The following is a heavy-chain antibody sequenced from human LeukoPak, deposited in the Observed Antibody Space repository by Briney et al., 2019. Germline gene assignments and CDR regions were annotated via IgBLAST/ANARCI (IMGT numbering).Heavy chain of an antibody. CDR2: MNHSGST. J-gene: IGHJ5*02. Sequence: PSETLSLTCAVYGGSFSGYYWSWIRQPPGKGLEWIGEMNHSGSTNYNPSLKSRVTISVDTSKNQFSLKLSSVTAADTAVYYCARTGRWERSHIAWGQGTLVTVSS. CDR3: ARTGRWERSHIA. V-gene: IGHV4-34*01. CDR1: GGSFSGYY. D-gene: IGHD1-26*01.